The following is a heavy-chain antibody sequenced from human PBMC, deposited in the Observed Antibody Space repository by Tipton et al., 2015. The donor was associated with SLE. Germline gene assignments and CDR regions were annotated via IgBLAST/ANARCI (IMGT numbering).Heavy chain of an antibody. CDR2: IYYRGST. J-gene: IGHJ4*02. CDR3: ARASPPGDPRAGVHLDY. Sequence: TLSLTCAVSGSAISSYHWPLIRRPPGKRHKWIANIYYRGSTNYNPSLKSRVTISVDTSKNQFSLKLSSVTAADTAVYYCARASPPGDPRAGVHLDYWGQGTLVSVSS. CDR1: GSAISSYH. V-gene: IGHV4-59*01. D-gene: IGHD3-10*01.